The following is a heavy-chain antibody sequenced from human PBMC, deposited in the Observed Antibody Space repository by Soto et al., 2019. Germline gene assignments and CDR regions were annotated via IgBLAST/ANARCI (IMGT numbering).Heavy chain of an antibody. D-gene: IGHD6-13*01. J-gene: IGHJ4*02. CDR3: ARDPVSDSSSWFFDY. Sequence: QVQLVESGGGVVQPGRSLRLSCAASGFTFSSYGMHWVRQAPGKGLEWVAVIWYDGSNKYYADSVKGRFTIARDNFKKMMNMQINSLRAEDTAVYYCARDPVSDSSSWFFDYWGQGTLVTVSS. CDR1: GFTFSSYG. V-gene: IGHV3-33*01. CDR2: IWYDGSNK.